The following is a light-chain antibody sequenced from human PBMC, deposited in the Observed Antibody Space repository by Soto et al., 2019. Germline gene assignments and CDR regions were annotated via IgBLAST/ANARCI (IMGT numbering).Light chain of an antibody. J-gene: IGKJ1*01. Sequence: EIVLTQSPGTLSLSLGERATLSCRASQIVTSSSLAWYQQKAGQAPRLLIYAASTRATGIPDRFSGSGSGTDFTLTISRLGPEDSAVYYCQQYGSAPRTFGQGTKVDIK. CDR2: AAS. CDR3: QQYGSAPRT. CDR1: QIVTSSS. V-gene: IGKV3-20*01.